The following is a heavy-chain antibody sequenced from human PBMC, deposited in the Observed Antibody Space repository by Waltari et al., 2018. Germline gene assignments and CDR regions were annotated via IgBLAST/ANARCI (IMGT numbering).Heavy chain of an antibody. CDR3: ARRLSSGWYFSYFDY. D-gene: IGHD6-19*01. J-gene: IGHJ4*02. CDR2: IGPVYSDT. Sequence: EVQLVQSGAEVKKPGESLKISCKGSGYSFTSYWIGWVRQMPGKGLEWMGIIGPVYSDTGYSPSFQGKVTISADKSISTAYLQWSSLKASDTAMYYCARRLSSGWYFSYFDYWGQGTLVTVSS. V-gene: IGHV5-51*03. CDR1: GYSFTSYW.